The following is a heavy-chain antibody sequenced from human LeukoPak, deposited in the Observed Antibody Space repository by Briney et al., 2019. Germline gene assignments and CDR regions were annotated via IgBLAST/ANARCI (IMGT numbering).Heavy chain of an antibody. CDR2: ISGYNVNT. CDR1: GYTFTSYG. J-gene: IGHJ4*02. Sequence: GASVKVSCKASGYTFTSYGLSWVRQAPGQGLEWLGWISGYNVNTNYAQNLQGRVTMTTDTSTRTAYMELRSLRSDDTAVYYCARLVVGESVVPAAGYFDYWGQGTLVTVSS. V-gene: IGHV1-18*01. D-gene: IGHD2-2*01. CDR3: ARLVVGESVVPAAGYFDY.